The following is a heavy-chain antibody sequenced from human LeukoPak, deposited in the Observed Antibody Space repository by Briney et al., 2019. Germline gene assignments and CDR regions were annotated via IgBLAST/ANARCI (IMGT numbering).Heavy chain of an antibody. CDR2: IRYDGTNK. CDR1: GFTFSSYG. Sequence: GGSLRLSCAASGFTFSSYGMHWVRQAPGKGLEWVAFIRYDGTNKYYADSVKGRFTISRDNAKNSLYLQMNSLRAEDTAVYYCARDNCSGGSCYFSFGWFDPWGQGTLVTVSS. CDR3: ARDNCSGGSCYFSFGWFDP. D-gene: IGHD2-15*01. V-gene: IGHV3-30*02. J-gene: IGHJ5*02.